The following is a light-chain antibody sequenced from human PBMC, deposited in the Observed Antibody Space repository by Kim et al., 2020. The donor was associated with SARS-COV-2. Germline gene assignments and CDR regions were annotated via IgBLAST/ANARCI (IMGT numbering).Light chain of an antibody. Sequence: SVAPGKTARITCGGNNIGSKSVHWYQRKPGQAPVLVIYYDSDRPSGIPERFSGSNSGNTATLTISRVEAGDEADYYCQVWDSSVVFGGGTQLTVL. J-gene: IGLJ2*01. CDR3: QVWDSSVV. V-gene: IGLV3-21*04. CDR1: NIGSKS. CDR2: YDS.